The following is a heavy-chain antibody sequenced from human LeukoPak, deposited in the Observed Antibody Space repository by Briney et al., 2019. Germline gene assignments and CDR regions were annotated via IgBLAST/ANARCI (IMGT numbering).Heavy chain of an antibody. CDR1: GFTFGDYA. Sequence: PGGSLRLSCTASGFTFGDYAMSWFRQAPGKGLEWVGFIRRKAYGGTTEYAASVKGRFTISRDDSKSIAYLQMNSLKTEDTAVYYCTRAVYGSGSYYLSYRYYFDYWGQGTLVTVSS. J-gene: IGHJ4*02. CDR2: IRRKAYGGTT. V-gene: IGHV3-49*03. D-gene: IGHD3-10*01. CDR3: TRAVYGSGSYYLSYRYYFDY.